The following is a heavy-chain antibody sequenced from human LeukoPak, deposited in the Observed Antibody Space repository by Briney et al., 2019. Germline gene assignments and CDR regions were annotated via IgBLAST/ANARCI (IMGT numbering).Heavy chain of an antibody. J-gene: IGHJ4*02. CDR1: GFTLSSYW. Sequence: GESLGLSCAASGFTLSSYWMTWIHQAPGKGLEWVAHNKGDGTSEKYLDSVKGRFTISRDNTKNSLFLQLNSLRAEDTAVYYCVRDRGWYHFDLWGQGTLVTVSS. CDR2: NKGDGTSE. CDR3: VRDRGWYHFDL. D-gene: IGHD3-10*01. V-gene: IGHV3-7*01.